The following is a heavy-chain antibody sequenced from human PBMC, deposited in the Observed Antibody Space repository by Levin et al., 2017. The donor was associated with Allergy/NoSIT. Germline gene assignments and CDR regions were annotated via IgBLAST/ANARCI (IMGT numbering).Heavy chain of an antibody. CDR3: VKNGDYGELGY. CDR2: ISNNGGRT. D-gene: IGHD4-17*01. V-gene: IGHV3-64D*06. J-gene: IGHJ4*02. Sequence: PGESLKISCSASGFTFNKNTMQWVRQAPGKGLEHVSAISNNGGRTYYTDSVKGRFTISRDNSKNTLYLQMSSLRPEDTAIYYCVKNGDYGELGYWGQGTLVTVSS. CDR1: GFTFNKNT.